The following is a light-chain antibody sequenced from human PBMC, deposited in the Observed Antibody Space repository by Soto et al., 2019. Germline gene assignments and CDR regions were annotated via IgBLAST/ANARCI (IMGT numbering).Light chain of an antibody. CDR3: SSYTSTSTYV. V-gene: IGLV2-14*01. J-gene: IGLJ1*01. CDR1: SSDVGGYNY. CDR2: DVS. Sequence: QSALTQPASVSGSPGQSIAISCTGTSSDVGGYNYVSWYQQHPSTAPKLMIYDVSNRPSGVSDRFSGSKSGNTASLTISGIQAEDEADYYCSSYTSTSTYVFGTGTKLTVL.